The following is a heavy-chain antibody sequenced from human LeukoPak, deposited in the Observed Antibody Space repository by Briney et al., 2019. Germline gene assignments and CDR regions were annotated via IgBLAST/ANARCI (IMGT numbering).Heavy chain of an antibody. J-gene: IGHJ4*01. CDR1: GFTVSSNY. V-gene: IGHV3-21*01. CDR3: AKDKGESGYFDN. Sequence: GGCQRLSCAVSGFTVSSNYMNWGRQAPGKGLEWVSSISSSSSYMYSADSVKGRFTISRDNAKNSLYLQMNSLRAEDTAVYYCAKDKGESGYFDNCGQGTVDNVSS. D-gene: IGHD1-26*01. CDR2: ISSSSSYM.